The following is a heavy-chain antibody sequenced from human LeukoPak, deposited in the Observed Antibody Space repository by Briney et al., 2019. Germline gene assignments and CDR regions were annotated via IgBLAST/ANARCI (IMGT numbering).Heavy chain of an antibody. J-gene: IGHJ4*02. V-gene: IGHV3-21*06. CDR1: GFTFSSYT. CDR3: TRDPWTKYYYDY. CDR2: ISSGSVYI. Sequence: GGSLRLSCAASGFTFSSYTMNWVRQAPGKGLEWVSSISSGSVYISYADSLKGRFTISRDNANNLLYLQMNSLRAEDTAVCYCTRDPWTKYYYDYWGQGTLVTVSS. D-gene: IGHD3/OR15-3a*01.